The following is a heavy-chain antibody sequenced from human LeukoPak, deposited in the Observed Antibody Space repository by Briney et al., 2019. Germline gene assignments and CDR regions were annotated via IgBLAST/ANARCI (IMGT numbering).Heavy chain of an antibody. Sequence: SATLSLTCTVSGGSISSGNYYWGWIRQPPGKGLEWIGSIYYDGSAYYNPSLKSRVTISVDTSKNHFSLKLSSVTAADTAVYYCARHFQYSHYYYMDVWGKGTTVTVSS. CDR1: GGSISSGNYY. CDR2: IYYDGSA. J-gene: IGHJ6*03. CDR3: ARHFQYSHYYYMDV. V-gene: IGHV4-39*01.